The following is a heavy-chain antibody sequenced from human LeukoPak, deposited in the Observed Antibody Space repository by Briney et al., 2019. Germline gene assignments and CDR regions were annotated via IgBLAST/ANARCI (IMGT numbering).Heavy chain of an antibody. Sequence: GGSLRLSCAASGFTFTTYAMTWVRQAPGKGLEWVSYISSSGSTIYYADSVKGRFTISRDNAKNSLYLQMNSLRAEDTAVYYCARDPQQSIDYWGQGTLVTVSS. V-gene: IGHV3-48*04. CDR2: ISSSGSTI. CDR1: GFTFTTYA. CDR3: ARDPQQSIDY. J-gene: IGHJ4*02. D-gene: IGHD6-13*01.